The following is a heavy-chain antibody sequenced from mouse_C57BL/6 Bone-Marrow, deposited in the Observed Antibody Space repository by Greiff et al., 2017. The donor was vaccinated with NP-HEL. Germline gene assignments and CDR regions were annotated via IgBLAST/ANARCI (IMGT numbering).Heavy chain of an antibody. CDR2: IDPSDSYT. CDR3: ARDAYYGSSLY. CDR1: GYTFTSYW. J-gene: IGHJ2*01. Sequence: QVQLQQPGAELVKPGASVKLSCKASGYTFTSYWMQWVKQRPRQGLEWIGEIDPSDSYTNYNQKFKGKATLTVDTSSSTAYMQLSSLTSEDSAVYYCARDAYYGSSLYWGQGTTLTVSS. D-gene: IGHD1-1*01. V-gene: IGHV1-50*01.